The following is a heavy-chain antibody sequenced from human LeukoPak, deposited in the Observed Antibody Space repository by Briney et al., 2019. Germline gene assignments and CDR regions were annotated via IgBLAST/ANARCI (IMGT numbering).Heavy chain of an antibody. CDR1: GFTFSSYW. CDR3: AELGITMIGGI. D-gene: IGHD3-10*02. Sequence: GGSLRLSCAASGFTFSSYWMHWVRQAPGKGLVWVSRINSDGSSTSYADSVKGRFTISRDNAKNSLYLQMNSLGAEDTAVYYCAELGITMIGGIWGKGTTVTISS. J-gene: IGHJ6*04. CDR2: INSDGSST. V-gene: IGHV3-74*01.